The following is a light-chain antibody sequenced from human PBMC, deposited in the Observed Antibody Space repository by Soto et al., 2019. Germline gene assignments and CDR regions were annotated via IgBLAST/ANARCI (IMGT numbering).Light chain of an antibody. V-gene: IGKV3-20*01. J-gene: IGKJ1*01. CDR2: GAS. CDR3: QQYSSSPGWT. Sequence: ELVLTQSPGTLSLSPGETATLSCRASQSVSSIYLAWYQQKPGQAPRLLIYGASSRATGIPDRFSGSGSGTAFTLTISRLEPEDLAVYYCQQYSSSPGWTFGQGTKWIS. CDR1: QSVSSIY.